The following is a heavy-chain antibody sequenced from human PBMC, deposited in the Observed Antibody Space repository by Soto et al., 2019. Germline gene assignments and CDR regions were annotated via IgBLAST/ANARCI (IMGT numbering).Heavy chain of an antibody. CDR2: INPSGGST. Sequence: QVQLVQSGAEVKKPGASVKVSCKASGYTFTSYYMHWVRQAPGQGLEWMGIINPSGGSTSYAQKFQGRVTMTRDTSTSTVYMELSSLRSEDTAVYYCARDRDSSAYYRYYFDYWGQGTLVTVSS. D-gene: IGHD3-22*01. CDR1: GYTFTSYY. CDR3: ARDRDSSAYYRYYFDY. V-gene: IGHV1-46*01. J-gene: IGHJ4*02.